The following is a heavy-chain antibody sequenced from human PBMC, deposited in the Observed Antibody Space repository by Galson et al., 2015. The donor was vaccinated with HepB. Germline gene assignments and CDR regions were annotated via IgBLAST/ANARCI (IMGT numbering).Heavy chain of an antibody. CDR1: GFTFKNYW. J-gene: IGHJ4*02. CDR2: IDEGGSEK. D-gene: IGHD3/OR15-3a*01. CDR3: ARDNGKGGLVLTH. V-gene: IGHV3-7*03. Sequence: SLRLSCAGSGFTFKNYWMSWVRQAPGKGLEWVANIDEGGSEKYYVDSVKGRFTISRDNTKNSVFLQMNSLRAEDTAVYYCARDNGKGGLVLTHWGQGTLVTVSP.